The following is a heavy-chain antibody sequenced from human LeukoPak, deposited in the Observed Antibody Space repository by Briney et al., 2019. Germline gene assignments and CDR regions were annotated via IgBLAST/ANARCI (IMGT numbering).Heavy chain of an antibody. V-gene: IGHV4-31*03. CDR2: IYYSGST. Sequence: SETLSLTCTVSGGSISSGGYYWSWIRQHPGKGLEWIGYIYYSGSTYYNPSLKSRVTISVDTSKNQFSLKLSSVTAADTAVYYCARGGGPGGSYTFDYRGQGTLVTVSS. D-gene: IGHD2-2*02. CDR3: ARGGGPGGSYTFDY. J-gene: IGHJ4*02. CDR1: GGSISSGGYY.